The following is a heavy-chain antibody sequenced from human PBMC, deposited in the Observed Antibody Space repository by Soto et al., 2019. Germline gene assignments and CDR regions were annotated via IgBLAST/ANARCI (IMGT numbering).Heavy chain of an antibody. CDR3: AKEEVATPYNWFDP. V-gene: IGHV3-30-3*02. CDR1: GFTFSSYA. CDR2: ISYDGSNK. Sequence: GGSLRLSCAASGFTFSSYAMHWVRQAPGKGLEWVAVISYDGSNKYYADSVKGRFTISRDNSKNTLYLQMNSLRAEDTAVYYCAKEEVATPYNWFDPWGQGTLVTVSS. J-gene: IGHJ5*02. D-gene: IGHD5-12*01.